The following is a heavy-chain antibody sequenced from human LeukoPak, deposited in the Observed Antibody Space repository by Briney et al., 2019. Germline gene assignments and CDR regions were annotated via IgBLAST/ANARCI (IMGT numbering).Heavy chain of an antibody. Sequence: PGGSLRLSCAASGFTFSSYGMHWVRQAPGKGLEWVAVISYDGSNKYYADSVKGRFTISRDNSKNTLYLQMNSPRAEDTAVYYCAKYSSSHYMDVWGKGTTVTVSS. V-gene: IGHV3-30*18. CDR2: ISYDGSNK. CDR3: AKYSSSHYMDV. D-gene: IGHD6-13*01. J-gene: IGHJ6*03. CDR1: GFTFSSYG.